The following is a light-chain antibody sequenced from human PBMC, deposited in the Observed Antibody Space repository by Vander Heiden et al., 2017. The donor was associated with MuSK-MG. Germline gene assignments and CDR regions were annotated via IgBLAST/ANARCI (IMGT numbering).Light chain of an antibody. V-gene: IGKV1-NL1*01. CDR2: DAS. J-gene: IGKJ2*02. CDR3: QQYYTNPCT. Sequence: DIQMTQSPSSLSASVGDRVTITCRASQDISKSLAWYQQKPGQAPKLLLYDASTLEGGVPTRFTGSGSGATYTLTISSLQPEDFATFYCQQYYTNPCTFGQGSKLAIK. CDR1: QDISKS.